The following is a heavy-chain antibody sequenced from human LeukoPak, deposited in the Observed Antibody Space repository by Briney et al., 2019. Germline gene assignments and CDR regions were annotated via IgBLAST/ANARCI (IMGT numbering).Heavy chain of an antibody. CDR2: ITPYNGNT. V-gene: IGHV1-18*01. J-gene: IGHJ4*02. CDR3: ARAVPPSLEWFYY. CDR1: GYTFSSYG. Sequence: GASVKVSCKASGYTFSSYGISWVRQAPGQGLEWMGWITPYNGNTNYAHKLQGRVNMTTDTSTSTAYMELRSLRSDDTAVYYCARAVPPSLEWFYYWGQGTLVTVSS. D-gene: IGHD3-3*01.